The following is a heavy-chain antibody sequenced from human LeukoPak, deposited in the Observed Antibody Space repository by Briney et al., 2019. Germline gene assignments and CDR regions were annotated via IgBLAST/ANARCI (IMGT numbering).Heavy chain of an antibody. CDR1: GFTFSDYY. Sequence: PGGSLRLSCAASGFTFSDYYMSWIRQAPGKGLEWVSYISSSNSYTNYADSVKGRFYADSVKGRFTISRDNAKNSLYLQMNSLRAEDTAVYYCASLTYHFDSSGYYPGYFQHWGQGTLVTVSS. D-gene: IGHD3-22*01. V-gene: IGHV3-11*03. CDR2: ISSSNSYT. J-gene: IGHJ1*01. CDR3: ASLTYHFDSSGYYPGYFQH.